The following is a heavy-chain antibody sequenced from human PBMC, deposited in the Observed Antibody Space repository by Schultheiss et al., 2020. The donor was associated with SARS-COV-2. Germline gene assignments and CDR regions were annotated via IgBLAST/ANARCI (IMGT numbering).Heavy chain of an antibody. J-gene: IGHJ4*02. Sequence: SQTLSLTCTVSGGFISDYYWNWIRQSPGKGLEWIGYIYYSGSTYYNPSLKSRVTISVDTSKNQFSLKLSSVTAADTAVYYCARLGIQLWSLYFDYWGQGTLATVSS. CDR3: ARLGIQLWSLYFDY. D-gene: IGHD5-18*01. V-gene: IGHV4-59*01. CDR1: GGFISDYY. CDR2: IYYSGST.